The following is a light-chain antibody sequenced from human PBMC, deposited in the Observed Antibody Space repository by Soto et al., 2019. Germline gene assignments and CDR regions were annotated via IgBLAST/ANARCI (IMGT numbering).Light chain of an antibody. CDR3: QQYGDSPFA. J-gene: IGKJ3*01. CDR1: QSIYINS. V-gene: IGKV3-20*01. Sequence: EIVLTQSPGTLSLSPGERATLSCRASQSIYINSLAWYQHKRGQAPRLLIYAATVRATAVPDRFNGSGSGTEFALTISRLEPEDSAMYYCQQYGDSPFAFGPGTKLDVK. CDR2: AAT.